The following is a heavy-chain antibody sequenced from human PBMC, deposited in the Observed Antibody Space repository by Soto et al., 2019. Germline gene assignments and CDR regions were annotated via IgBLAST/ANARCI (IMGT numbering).Heavy chain of an antibody. J-gene: IGHJ4*02. CDR2: IYYSGST. Sequence: SETLSLTCTVSGGSVSSGSYYWSWIRQPPGKGLEWIGYIYYSGSTNYNPSLRSRVTISVDTSKNLFSLKLSSVTAADTAVYYCARGLYDFWSGSHDYWGQGTMVTVYS. CDR3: ARGLYDFWSGSHDY. CDR1: GGSVSSGSYY. D-gene: IGHD3-3*01. V-gene: IGHV4-61*01.